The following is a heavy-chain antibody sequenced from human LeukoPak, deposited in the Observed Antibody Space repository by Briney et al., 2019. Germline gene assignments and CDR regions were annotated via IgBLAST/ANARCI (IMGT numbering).Heavy chain of an antibody. Sequence: PGGSLRLSCAASGFTFSSYAMHWVRQAPGKGLEWVAVISYDGSNKYYADSVKGRFTISRDNSKNTLYLQMNSLRAEDTAVYYCARVYYGDYYFDYWGQGTLVTVSS. V-gene: IGHV3-30-3*01. CDR1: GFTFSSYA. J-gene: IGHJ4*02. D-gene: IGHD4-17*01. CDR2: ISYDGSNK. CDR3: ARVYYGDYYFDY.